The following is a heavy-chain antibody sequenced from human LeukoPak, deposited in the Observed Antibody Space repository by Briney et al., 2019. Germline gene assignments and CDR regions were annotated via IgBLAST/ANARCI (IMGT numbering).Heavy chain of an antibody. CDR3: VRGQSSHFDY. J-gene: IGHJ4*02. Sequence: PGGSLRLSCAASGFTFSSSWMHWVCQAPEKGLEWVADIKCDGSEKYYVDSVKGRLTISRDNAKNSLYLQVSSLRAEDMTVYYCVRGQSSHFDYWGQGTLVTVSS. CDR1: GFTFSSSW. V-gene: IGHV3-52*01. D-gene: IGHD6-6*01. CDR2: IKCDGSEK.